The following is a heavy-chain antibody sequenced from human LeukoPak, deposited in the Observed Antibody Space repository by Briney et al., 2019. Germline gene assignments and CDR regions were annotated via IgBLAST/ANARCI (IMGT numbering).Heavy chain of an antibody. Sequence: ASVKVSCKASGYTFTSYDINWVRQATGQGLEWMGWMNPNSGNTGYAQKFQGRVTMTRNTSISTAYMELSSLRSEDTAVYYCARSRPNIRGVIFPFDYWGQGTLVTVSS. D-gene: IGHD3-10*01. CDR2: MNPNSGNT. CDR1: GYTFTSYD. CDR3: ARSRPNIRGVIFPFDY. J-gene: IGHJ4*02. V-gene: IGHV1-8*01.